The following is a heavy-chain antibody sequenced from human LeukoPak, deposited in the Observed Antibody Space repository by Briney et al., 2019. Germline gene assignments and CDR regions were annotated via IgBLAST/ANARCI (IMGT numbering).Heavy chain of an antibody. J-gene: IGHJ5*02. Sequence: PSGTLSLTCAVSGGSISSVNWWSWVRQPPGKGLEWIGEIYHSGSTNYNPSLKSRVTISVDKSKNQFSLKLSSVTAADTAVYYCARVELIVALPTSFDPWGQGTLVTVSS. D-gene: IGHD5-12*01. V-gene: IGHV4-4*02. CDR3: ARVELIVALPTSFDP. CDR2: IYHSGST. CDR1: GGSISSVNW.